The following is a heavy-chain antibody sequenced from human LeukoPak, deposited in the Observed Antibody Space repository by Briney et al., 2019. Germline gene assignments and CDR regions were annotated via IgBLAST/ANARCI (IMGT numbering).Heavy chain of an antibody. D-gene: IGHD1-26*01. CDR2: INHRGST. Sequence: SETLSLTCAVYGGSFSGYYWSWIRQPPGKGLEWIGEINHRGSTNYNPSLKSRVTISVDTSKNQFSLKLSSVTAADTAVYYCARPHMQWEDNWIDPWGQGTLVTVSS. CDR1: GGSFSGYY. V-gene: IGHV4-34*01. CDR3: ARPHMQWEDNWIDP. J-gene: IGHJ5*02.